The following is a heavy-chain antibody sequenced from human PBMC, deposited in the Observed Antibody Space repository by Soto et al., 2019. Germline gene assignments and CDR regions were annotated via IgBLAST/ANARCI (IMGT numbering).Heavy chain of an antibody. J-gene: IGHJ6*02. CDR1: GFTFDDYA. CDR3: AKDLGYSSSLAYDYYYGMDV. Sequence: EVQLVESGGGLVQPGRSLRLSCAASGFTFDDYAMHWVRLAPGKGLEWVSGISWNSGSIGYADSVKGRFTISRDNAKNSLYLQMNSLRAEDTALYYCAKDLGYSSSLAYDYYYGMDVWGQGTTVTVSS. CDR2: ISWNSGSI. D-gene: IGHD6-6*01. V-gene: IGHV3-9*01.